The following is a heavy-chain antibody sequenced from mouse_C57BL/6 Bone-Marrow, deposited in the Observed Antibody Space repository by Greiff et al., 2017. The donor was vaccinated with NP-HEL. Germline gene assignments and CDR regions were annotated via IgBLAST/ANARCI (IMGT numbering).Heavy chain of an antibody. CDR3: ARRGGFAY. CDR2: ISGGGGNT. CDR1: GFTFSSYT. V-gene: IGHV5-9*01. Sequence: EVQVVESGGGLVKPGGSLKLSCAASGFTFSSYTMSWVRQTPEKRLEWVATISGGGGNTYYPDSVKGRFTISRDNAKNTLYLQMSSLRSEDTALYYCARRGGFAYWGQGTLVTVSA. J-gene: IGHJ3*01.